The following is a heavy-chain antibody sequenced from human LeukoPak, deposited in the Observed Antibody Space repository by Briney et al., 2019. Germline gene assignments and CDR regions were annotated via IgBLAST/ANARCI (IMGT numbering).Heavy chain of an antibody. CDR2: ISGSGGST. D-gene: IGHD3-10*01. Sequence: GGSLRLSCAASGFTFSSYAMSWVRQAPGKGLEWVSAISGSGGSTYYADSVKGRFTISRDNSKNTLYLQMNSLRAEDTAVYCCAKDLTRGITMVRGVIYGLDYWGQGTLVTVSS. CDR3: AKDLTRGITMVRGVIYGLDY. V-gene: IGHV3-23*01. CDR1: GFTFSSYA. J-gene: IGHJ4*02.